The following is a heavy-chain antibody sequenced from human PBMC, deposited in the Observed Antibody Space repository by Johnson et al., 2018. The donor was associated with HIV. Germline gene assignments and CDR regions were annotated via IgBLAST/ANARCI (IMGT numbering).Heavy chain of an antibody. V-gene: IGHV3-73*02. J-gene: IGHJ3*02. CDR3: AKSPGKDHGGNSGAFDI. CDR1: GFIFSDSD. D-gene: IGHD4-23*01. Sequence: VQLVESGGGLVQPGGSLTLSCAASGFIFSDSDIHWVRQASGKGLEWVGRVRNRANNFATLYSASVEGRSTISRDNSKNTLYLQMNSLRAEDTAVYYCAKSPGKDHGGNSGAFDIWGQGTKVTVSS. CDR2: VRNRANNFAT.